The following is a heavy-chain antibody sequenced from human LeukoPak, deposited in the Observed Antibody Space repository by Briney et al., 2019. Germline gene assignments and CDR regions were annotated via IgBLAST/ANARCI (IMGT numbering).Heavy chain of an antibody. CDR3: ARGGYCSGGSCYDYNWFDP. J-gene: IGHJ5*02. CDR1: GGTFSSYA. Sequence: VASVKVSCKASGGTFSSYAISWVRQAPGQGLEWMGGIIPIFGTANYAQKFQGRVTITTDESTSTAYMELSSLRSEDTAVYYCARGGYCSGGSCYDYNWFDPWGQGTLVTVSS. V-gene: IGHV1-69*05. D-gene: IGHD2-15*01. CDR2: IIPIFGTA.